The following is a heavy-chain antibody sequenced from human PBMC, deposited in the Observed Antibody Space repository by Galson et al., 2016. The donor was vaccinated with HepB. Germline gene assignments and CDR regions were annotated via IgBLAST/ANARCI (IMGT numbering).Heavy chain of an antibody. D-gene: IGHD1-1*01. CDR3: AKTGVTGTGEGYF. V-gene: IGHV1-69*13. Sequence: SVKVSCKASGGTFSSYAISWVRQAPGQGLEWMGRIIPIFGTANYSQKFRGRVTISADESTSTAYMELSSLRSEDTAVYYCAKTGVTGTGEGYFWGQGTTVTVSS. CDR2: IIPIFGTA. J-gene: IGHJ6*02. CDR1: GGTFSSYA.